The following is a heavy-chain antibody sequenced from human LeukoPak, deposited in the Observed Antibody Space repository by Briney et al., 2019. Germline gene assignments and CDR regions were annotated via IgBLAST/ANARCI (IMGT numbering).Heavy chain of an antibody. CDR1: AFAFSTYA. CDR2: ISFDGNTK. J-gene: IGHJ4*02. V-gene: IGHV3-30-3*01. CDR3: AKGSGRGYSYGLEY. Sequence: PGGSLRLSCAASAFAFSTYAMHWVRQAPGKGLEWEAVISFDGNTKYYADSVKGRLTISRDNSKNTLYLQMNSLRAEDTAVYYCAKGSGRGYSYGLEYWGQGTLVTVSS. D-gene: IGHD5-18*01.